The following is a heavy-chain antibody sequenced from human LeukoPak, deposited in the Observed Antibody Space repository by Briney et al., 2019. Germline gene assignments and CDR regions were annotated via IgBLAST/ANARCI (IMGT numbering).Heavy chain of an antibody. D-gene: IGHD5-24*01. CDR2: IKSKTDGGTT. CDR3: TTVFYRWLGTQAIDY. Sequence: GGSLRLSCAASGFTFSNAWMSWVRQAPGKGLEWVGRIKSKTDGGTTDYAAPVKGRFTISRDDSKNTLYLQMNSLKTEDTAAYYCTTVFYRWLGTQAIDYWGQGTLVTVSS. V-gene: IGHV3-15*01. J-gene: IGHJ4*02. CDR1: GFTFSNAW.